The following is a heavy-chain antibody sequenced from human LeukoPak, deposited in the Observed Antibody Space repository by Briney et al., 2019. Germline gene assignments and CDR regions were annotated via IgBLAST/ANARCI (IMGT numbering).Heavy chain of an antibody. V-gene: IGHV3-53*01. CDR2: IYSDGST. CDR1: GFTVSNNY. J-gene: IGHJ4*02. Sequence: GGSLRLSCAASGFTVSNNYMSWVRQAPGKGLEWVSVIYSDGSTYFADSVKGRFTISRDNSKNTLYLQMNSLRAEDTAVYYCAKEGDFWSGSAPDWDQGTLVTVSS. CDR3: AKEGDFWSGSAPD. D-gene: IGHD3-3*01.